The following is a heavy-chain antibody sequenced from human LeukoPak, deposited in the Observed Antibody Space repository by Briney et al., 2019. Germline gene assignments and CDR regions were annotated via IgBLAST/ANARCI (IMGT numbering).Heavy chain of an antibody. J-gene: IGHJ4*02. CDR2: IKQDGSEK. D-gene: IGHD1-14*01. CDR3: VRGAGWVFDY. V-gene: IGHV3-7*01. Sequence: GGSLRLSCAASGFTISNSWMNWVRQAPGKGLEWLANIKQDGSEKYYVDSVKGRFTISRDNAKNSLYLQMNSLRAEDTALYYFVRGAGWVFDYWGQGTLVTVSS. CDR1: GFTISNSW.